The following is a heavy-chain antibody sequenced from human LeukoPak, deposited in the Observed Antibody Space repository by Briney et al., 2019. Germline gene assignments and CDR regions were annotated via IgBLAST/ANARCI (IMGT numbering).Heavy chain of an antibody. J-gene: IGHJ2*01. Sequence: SETLSLTCTVSGGSVSSGSYYWSWIRQPPGKGLEWIGYIYYGGSTNYNPSLKSRVTISVDTSKNQFSLKLSSVTAADTAVYYCARDWSDYYDSSGYWYFDLWGRGTLVTVSS. CDR2: IYYGGST. V-gene: IGHV4-61*01. D-gene: IGHD3-22*01. CDR1: GGSVSSGSYY. CDR3: ARDWSDYYDSSGYWYFDL.